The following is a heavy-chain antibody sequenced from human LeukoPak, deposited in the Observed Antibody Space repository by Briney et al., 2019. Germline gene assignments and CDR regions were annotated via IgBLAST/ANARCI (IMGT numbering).Heavy chain of an antibody. Sequence: GGSLRLSCAASGFTFSSYAMSWVRQAPGKGLEWVSAISGSGGSTYYADSVKGRFTISRDNSKNTLYLQMNSLRAEDTAVYYCAKDLGPVLLWFGELLYGGGDYWGQGTLVTVSP. J-gene: IGHJ4*02. CDR1: GFTFSSYA. CDR3: AKDLGPVLLWFGELLYGGGDY. D-gene: IGHD3-10*01. V-gene: IGHV3-23*01. CDR2: ISGSGGST.